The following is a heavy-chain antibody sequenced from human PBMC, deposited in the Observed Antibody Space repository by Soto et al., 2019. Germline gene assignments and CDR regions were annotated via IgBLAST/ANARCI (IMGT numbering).Heavy chain of an antibody. V-gene: IGHV3-30*18. D-gene: IGHD6-19*01. CDR3: AKGVAVAGTNWFDP. CDR1: GFTFSSYG. Sequence: QVQLVESGGGVVQPGRSLRLSCAASGFTFSSYGMHWVRQAPGKGLEWVAVISYDGSNKYYADSVKGRFTISRDNSKNTLYLHMNSLRAEDTAVYYCAKGVAVAGTNWFDPWGQGTLVTVSS. J-gene: IGHJ5*02. CDR2: ISYDGSNK.